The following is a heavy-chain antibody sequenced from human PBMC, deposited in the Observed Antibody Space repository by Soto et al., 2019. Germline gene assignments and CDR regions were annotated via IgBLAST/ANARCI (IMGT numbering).Heavy chain of an antibody. CDR3: AKVFAFIRGRNTPADY. CDR1: GFTFSSYA. V-gene: IGHV3-23*01. J-gene: IGHJ4*02. D-gene: IGHD3-3*02. CDR2: ISGSGGST. Sequence: EVQLLESGGGLVQPGGSLRLSCAASGFTFSSYAMSWVRQAPGKGLEWVSAISGSGGSTYYADSVRGRFTISRDNPKNTLYLQMNSLRAEDTAVYYCAKVFAFIRGRNTPADYWGQGTLVTVSS.